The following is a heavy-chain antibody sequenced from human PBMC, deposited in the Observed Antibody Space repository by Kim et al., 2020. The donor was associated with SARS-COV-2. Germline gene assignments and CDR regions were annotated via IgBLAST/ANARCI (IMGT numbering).Heavy chain of an antibody. CDR1: GFTVSNNY. D-gene: IGHD2-2*01. V-gene: IGHV3-66*01. Sequence: GGSLRLSCAASGFTVSNNYMSWVRQPPGKGLEWVSLIYSGGSTYCAASVQGRFTISRDNSKNMLYLQMNSLRAEDTAVYYCAPFSSKDYWGQGTLVTVSS. J-gene: IGHJ4*02. CDR3: APFSSKDY. CDR2: IYSGGST.